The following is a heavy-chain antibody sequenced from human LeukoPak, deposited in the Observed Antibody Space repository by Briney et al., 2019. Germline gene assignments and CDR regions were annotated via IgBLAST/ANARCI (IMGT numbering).Heavy chain of an antibody. CDR2: INPNSGGT. J-gene: IGHJ6*02. V-gene: IGHV1-2*02. D-gene: IGHD3-3*01. Sequence: GASVKVSCKASGYTFTGYYMHWVRQAHGQGLEWMGWINPNSGGTNYAQKFQGRVTMTRDTSISTAYMELSRLRSDDTAVYYCARAAIVTIFGVVQNAAYYYYGMDVWGQGTTVTVSS. CDR1: GYTFTGYY. CDR3: ARAAIVTIFGVVQNAAYYYYGMDV.